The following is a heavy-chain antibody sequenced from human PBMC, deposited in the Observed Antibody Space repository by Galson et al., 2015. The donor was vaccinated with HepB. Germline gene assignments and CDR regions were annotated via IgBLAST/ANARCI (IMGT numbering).Heavy chain of an antibody. V-gene: IGHV3-7*01. Sequence: SLRLSCAASGFTFSSYWMSWVRQAPGKGLEWVANIKQDGSEKYYVDSVKGRFTISRDNAKNSLYLQMNSLRAEDTAVYYCARVEPQRDIVVVPAAYAFDIWGQGTMVTVSS. D-gene: IGHD2-2*01. CDR3: ARVEPQRDIVVVPAAYAFDI. CDR2: IKQDGSEK. J-gene: IGHJ3*02. CDR1: GFTFSSYW.